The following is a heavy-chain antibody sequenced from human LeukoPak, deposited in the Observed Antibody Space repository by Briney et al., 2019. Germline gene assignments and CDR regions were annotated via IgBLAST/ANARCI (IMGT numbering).Heavy chain of an antibody. D-gene: IGHD4-17*01. CDR2: IYYSGST. CDR1: GGSISNGGYY. V-gene: IGHV4-31*03. Sequence: SETLSLTCTVSGGSISNGGYYWSWIRHHPGKRLEWIGYIYYSGSTYYNPSLNSRVTISVDTSENQFSLKLSSVTAADTAVYYCARVDGDYGDYYYYMDVWGKGTTVTVSS. CDR3: ARVDGDYGDYYYYMDV. J-gene: IGHJ6*03.